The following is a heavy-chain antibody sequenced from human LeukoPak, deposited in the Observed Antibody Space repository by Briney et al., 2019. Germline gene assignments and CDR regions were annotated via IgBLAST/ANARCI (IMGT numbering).Heavy chain of an antibody. V-gene: IGHV1-2*06. CDR1: GYTFTGDY. D-gene: IGHD2-2*01. J-gene: IGHJ4*02. Sequence: ASVKVSCKASGYTFTGDYLHWVRQAPGQGLEWMGRINPNSGGANYAQNFQGRVTMTRDTSISTAHMELSRLRSDDTAVYYCARSYCIGTNCYSHLFDYWGQGTLVAVSS. CDR2: INPNSGGA. CDR3: ARSYCIGTNCYSHLFDY.